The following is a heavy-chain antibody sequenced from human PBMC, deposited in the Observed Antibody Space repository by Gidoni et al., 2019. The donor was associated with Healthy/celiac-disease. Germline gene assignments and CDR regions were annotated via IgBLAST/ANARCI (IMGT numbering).Heavy chain of an antibody. V-gene: IGHV3-33*01. Sequence: QVQLVESGGGVVQPGRSLRLSCAASGFTFSSYGMHWVRQAPGMGLEWVAVIWYDGSNKYYADSVKGRFTISRDNSKNTLYLQMNSLRAEDTAVYYCARDPFHYWYFDLWGRGTLVTVSS. CDR2: IWYDGSNK. CDR3: ARDPFHYWYFDL. J-gene: IGHJ2*01. CDR1: GFTFSSYG. D-gene: IGHD3-16*01.